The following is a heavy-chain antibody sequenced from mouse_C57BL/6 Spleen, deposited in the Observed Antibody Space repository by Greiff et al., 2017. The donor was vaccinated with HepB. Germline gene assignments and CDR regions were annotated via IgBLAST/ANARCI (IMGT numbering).Heavy chain of an antibody. CDR3: ARAHGSGYPAY. CDR2: INPNNGGT. V-gene: IGHV1-26*01. Sequence: EVQLQQSGPELVKPGASVKISCKASGYTFTDYYMNWVKQSHGKSLEWIGDINPNNGGTSYNQKFKGKATLTVDKSSSTAYMELRSLTSEDSAVYYCARAHGSGYPAYWGQGTLVTVSA. D-gene: IGHD3-2*02. J-gene: IGHJ3*01. CDR1: GYTFTDYY.